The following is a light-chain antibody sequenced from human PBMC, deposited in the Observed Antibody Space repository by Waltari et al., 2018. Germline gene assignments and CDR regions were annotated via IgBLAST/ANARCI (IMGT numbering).Light chain of an antibody. V-gene: IGLV2-14*03. Sequence: QSALTQPASVSGSPGQSITIPCTGTSRDVGGYNFVSWYQQHPGKAPKLMIYDVGTRPSGVSNRFSGSKSGNTASLTISGLQAEDEADYYCSSYTSSSTLVVFGGGTKLTVL. J-gene: IGLJ2*01. CDR3: SSYTSSSTLVV. CDR2: DVG. CDR1: SRDVGGYNF.